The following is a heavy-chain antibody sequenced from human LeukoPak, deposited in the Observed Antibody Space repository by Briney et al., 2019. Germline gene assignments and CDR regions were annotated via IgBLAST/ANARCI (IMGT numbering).Heavy chain of an antibody. CDR1: EFTFISSS. CDR2: MSYVGSNK. Sequence: GGSLRLSCAASEFTFISSSMYWVRQAPGKGLEWVAVMSYVGSNKYYADSVKGRFTISRDNSKNTLYLQMNSLRAEDTAVYYCARLLAGSGYARDAFDIWGQGTMVTVSS. V-gene: IGHV3-30*04. J-gene: IGHJ3*02. CDR3: ARLLAGSGYARDAFDI. D-gene: IGHD3-22*01.